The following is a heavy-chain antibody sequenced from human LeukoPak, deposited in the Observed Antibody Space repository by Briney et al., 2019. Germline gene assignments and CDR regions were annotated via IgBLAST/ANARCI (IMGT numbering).Heavy chain of an antibody. CDR2: ISDGGSTT. D-gene: IGHD5-18*01. J-gene: IGHJ4*02. Sequence: GGSLRLSCAASGFTFSSYWMHWVRQAPGKGLVWVSRISDGGSTTTYADSVKGRFTISRDKSKNTLYLQMNSLRAEDTAVYYCAKVSTAMEGSVDYWGQGTLVTVSS. CDR1: GFTFSSYW. V-gene: IGHV3-74*01. CDR3: AKVSTAMEGSVDY.